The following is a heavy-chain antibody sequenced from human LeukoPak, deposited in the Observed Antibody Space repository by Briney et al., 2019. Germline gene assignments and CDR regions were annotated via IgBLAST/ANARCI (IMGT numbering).Heavy chain of an antibody. CDR1: GGSISSYY. J-gene: IGHJ4*02. V-gene: IGHV4-59*01. Sequence: SETLSLTCTVSGGSISSYYWSWIRQPPGKGLEWIGYIYYSGSTNYNPSLKSRVTISVDTSKNQFSLKLSSVTAADTAVYYCARGIIGSSGWYRGYYFDYWGQGTLVTVSS. CDR3: ARGIIGSSGWYRGYYFDY. CDR2: IYYSGST. D-gene: IGHD6-19*01.